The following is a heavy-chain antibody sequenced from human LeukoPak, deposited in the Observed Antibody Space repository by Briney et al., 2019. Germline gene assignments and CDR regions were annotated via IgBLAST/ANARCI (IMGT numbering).Heavy chain of an antibody. CDR3: AKAPPGYSSYALPAN. CDR2: ISGPGGGT. J-gene: IGHJ4*02. Sequence: GGSLRLSCAASGFTFSTYVMNWVRQAPGKGLEWVSAISGPGGGTYYADSVKGRFTISRDNSKNTLYLQMNSLRVKDTATYYCAKAPPGYSSYALPANWGQGTLVTVSS. D-gene: IGHD5-12*01. V-gene: IGHV3-23*01. CDR1: GFTFSTYV.